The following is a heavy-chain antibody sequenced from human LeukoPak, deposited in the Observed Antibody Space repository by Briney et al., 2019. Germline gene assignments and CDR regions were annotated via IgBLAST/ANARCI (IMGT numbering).Heavy chain of an antibody. CDR1: GYTFTSYG. J-gene: IGHJ4*02. Sequence: ASVKVSCKASGYTFTSYGISWVRQAPGQGLEWMGWISAYNGNTNYAQKLQGRVTMTTDTSTSTAYMELSSLRSEDTAVYYCASSEPHYYGSGSYLDYWGQGTLVTVSS. V-gene: IGHV1-18*01. CDR3: ASSEPHYYGSGSYLDY. D-gene: IGHD3-10*01. CDR2: ISAYNGNT.